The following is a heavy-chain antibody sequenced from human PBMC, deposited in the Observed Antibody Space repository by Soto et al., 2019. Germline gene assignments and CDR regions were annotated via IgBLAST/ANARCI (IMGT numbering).Heavy chain of an antibody. J-gene: IGHJ3*02. D-gene: IGHD3-10*01. Sequence: SETLSLTRTVSGGSICSSSYYWGCILQPSGNGLEWIGSIYYSGSTYYNPSLKSRVTISVDTSKNQFSLKLSSVTDADTAVYYCTSKFGQLLADAFDIWGQGTMVT. V-gene: IGHV4-39*07. CDR2: IYYSGST. CDR1: GGSICSSSYY. CDR3: TSKFGQLLADAFDI.